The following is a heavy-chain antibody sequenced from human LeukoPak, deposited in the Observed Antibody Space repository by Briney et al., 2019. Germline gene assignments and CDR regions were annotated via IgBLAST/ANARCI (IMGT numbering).Heavy chain of an antibody. CDR3: ATRRMRNYPPPAPFDY. J-gene: IGHJ4*02. CDR1: GYTFTSYG. D-gene: IGHD1-7*01. V-gene: IGHV1-18*01. Sequence: ASVKVSCKASGYTFTSYGISWVRQAPGQGLEWMGWISAYNGNTNYAQKLQGRVTMTTDTSTSTAYMELRSLRSGDTAVYYCATRRMRNYPPPAPFDYWGQGTLVTVSS. CDR2: ISAYNGNT.